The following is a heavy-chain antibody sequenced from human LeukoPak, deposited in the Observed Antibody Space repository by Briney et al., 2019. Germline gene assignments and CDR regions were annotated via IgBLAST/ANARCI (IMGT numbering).Heavy chain of an antibody. CDR2: IIPIFGTA. D-gene: IGHD1-26*01. CDR1: GYTFTSYA. V-gene: IGHV1-69*13. J-gene: IGHJ3*02. CDR3: ARDWWELARIPHAFDI. Sequence: SVKVSCKASGYTFTSYAISWVRQAPGQGLEWMGGIIPIFGTANYAQKFQGRVTITADESTSTAYMELSSLRSEDTAVYYCARDWWELARIPHAFDIWGQGTMVTVSS.